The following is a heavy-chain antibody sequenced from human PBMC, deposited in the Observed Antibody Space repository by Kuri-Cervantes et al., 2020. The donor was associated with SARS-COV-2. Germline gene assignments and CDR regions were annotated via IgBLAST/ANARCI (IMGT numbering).Heavy chain of an antibody. CDR3: ARDRGARGWSSWAYGMDV. J-gene: IGHJ6*02. D-gene: IGHD5-12*01. CDR1: GFTFSSYP. V-gene: IGHV3-30-3*01. CDR2: ISYDGSNK. Sequence: GESLKISCAASGFTFSSYPMHWVRQAPGKGLEWVAVISYDGSNKYYADSVKGRFTISRDNSKNTLYLQMNSLRAEDTAVYYCARDRGARGWSSWAYGMDVWAQGTTVTVSS.